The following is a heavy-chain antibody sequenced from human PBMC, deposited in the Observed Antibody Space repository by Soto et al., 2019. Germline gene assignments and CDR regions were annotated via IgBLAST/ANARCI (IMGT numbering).Heavy chain of an antibody. V-gene: IGHV3-72*01. CDR2: SRDKPQGYST. CDR3: AKWLRSGNYYCDY. CDR1: GFTLSDHY. D-gene: IGHD1-26*01. Sequence: GGSLRLSCAGSGFTLSDHYIDWVRQAPGKGLEWVGRSRDKPQGYSTTYAASVKGRFTTSRDESKNSAYLQMNSLKTEDTAVYYCAKWLRSGNYYCDYWGQGTLVTVSS. J-gene: IGHJ4*02.